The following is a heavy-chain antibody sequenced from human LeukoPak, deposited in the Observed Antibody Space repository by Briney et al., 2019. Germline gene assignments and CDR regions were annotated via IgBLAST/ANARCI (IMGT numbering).Heavy chain of an antibody. CDR1: GFTFSSYA. J-gene: IGHJ4*02. V-gene: IGHV3-23*01. CDR2: ISGSGGST. D-gene: IGHD3-3*01. CDR3: AKGHRDFWSGYYTPLFDY. Sequence: GGSLRLSCAASGFTFSSYAMSWVRQAPGKGLEWVSAISGSGGSTYYADSVKGRFTISRDNSKTTLYLQMNSLRAEDTAVYYCAKGHRDFWSGYYTPLFDYWGQGTLVTVSS.